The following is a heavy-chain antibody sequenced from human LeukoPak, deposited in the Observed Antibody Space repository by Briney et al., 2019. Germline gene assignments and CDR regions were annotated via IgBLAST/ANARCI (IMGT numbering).Heavy chain of an antibody. CDR1: GYTFTGYY. D-gene: IGHD2-15*01. CDR2: INPNSGGT. CDR3: ARGHAGFKDSFFDY. J-gene: IGHJ4*02. V-gene: IGHV1-2*02. Sequence: PSVKVSCKPSGYTFTGYYMHWVRQAPGQGLEWMGWINPNSGGTNYAQKFQGRVTMTRDTSISTAYMELSRLRSDDTAVYYCARGHAGFKDSFFDYWGQGTLVTVSS.